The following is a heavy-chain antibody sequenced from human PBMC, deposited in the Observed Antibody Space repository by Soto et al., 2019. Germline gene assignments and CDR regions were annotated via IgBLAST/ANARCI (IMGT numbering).Heavy chain of an antibody. Sequence: QVQLQESGPGLLKPSGTLSLTCAFSGGSISGSNWWSGVRQPPGKRLAWSGEMYHSGSTNYNPSLRRRVTIPVDQSKNQSALELSAVTAADTAVYYCARVGIVVANTRGGIVNWGQGTLVAVSS. D-gene: IGHD3-22*01. J-gene: IGHJ4*02. V-gene: IGHV4-4*02. CDR1: GGSISGSNW. CDR2: MYHSGST. CDR3: ARVGIVVANTRGGIVN.